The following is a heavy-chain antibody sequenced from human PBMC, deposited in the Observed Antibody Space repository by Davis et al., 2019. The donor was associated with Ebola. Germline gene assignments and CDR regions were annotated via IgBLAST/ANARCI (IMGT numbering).Heavy chain of an antibody. Sequence: HSQTLSLTCAISGDSVSGGSGAWNWLRQSPLRGLEWLGRTYYSSKWYIDYAESVRGRIIINPDTSKNQLSLQVNSVTPEDTAVYYCTRGWLRSKFDYWGRGTLVTVSS. CDR2: TYYSSKWYI. V-gene: IGHV6-1*01. D-gene: IGHD5-12*01. CDR1: GDSVSGGSGA. CDR3: TRGWLRSKFDY. J-gene: IGHJ4*02.